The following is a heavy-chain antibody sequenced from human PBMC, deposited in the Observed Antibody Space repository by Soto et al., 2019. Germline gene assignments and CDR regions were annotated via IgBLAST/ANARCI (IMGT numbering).Heavy chain of an antibody. V-gene: IGHV3-23*01. J-gene: IGHJ6*02. CDR1: GFTFSSYA. Sequence: PGGSLRLSCAASGFTFSSYAMSWVRQAPGKGLEWVSAISGSGGSTYYADSVKGRFTISRDNSKNTLYLQMNSLRAEDTAVYYCAKGSLLYQASIYYYYGMDVWGQGTTVTVS. D-gene: IGHD2-2*01. CDR2: ISGSGGST. CDR3: AKGSLLYQASIYYYYGMDV.